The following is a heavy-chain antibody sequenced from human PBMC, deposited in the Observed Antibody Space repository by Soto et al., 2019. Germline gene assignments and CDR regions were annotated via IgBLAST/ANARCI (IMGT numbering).Heavy chain of an antibody. CDR3: LRGNSGYGNFDY. J-gene: IGHJ4*02. Sequence: VGSLRLSCAASGFTFSSYWMHWVRQAPGKGLVWVSRIKGDGSETNYADSVKGRFTISRDNAKNTLYLQLNSLRAEDTAVYYCLRGNSGYGNFDYWGQGTRVTVSS. CDR2: IKGDGSET. V-gene: IGHV3-74*01. CDR1: GFTFSSYW. D-gene: IGHD5-12*01.